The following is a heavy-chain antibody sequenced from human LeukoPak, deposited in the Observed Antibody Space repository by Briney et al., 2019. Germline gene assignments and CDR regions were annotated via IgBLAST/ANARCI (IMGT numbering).Heavy chain of an antibody. CDR3: ASVDTAMVIPWGPDY. CDR1: GFTVSSNY. D-gene: IGHD5-18*01. CDR2: IYSGGST. J-gene: IGHJ4*02. V-gene: IGHV3-53*01. Sequence: GGSLRLSCAASGFTVSSNYMSWVRQAPGKGLEWVSVIYSGGSTYYADSVKGRFTISRDNSKNTLYLQMNSLRAEDTAVYYCASVDTAMVIPWGPDYWGQGTLVTVSS.